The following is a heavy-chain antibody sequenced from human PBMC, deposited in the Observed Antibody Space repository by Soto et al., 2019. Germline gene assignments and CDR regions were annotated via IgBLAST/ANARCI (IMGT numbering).Heavy chain of an antibody. CDR1: GGSIRSYY. V-gene: IGHV4-59*08. J-gene: IGHJ4*02. D-gene: IGHD3-22*01. Sequence: SETLSLTCAVSGGSIRSYYLSWIRQPPGKGLEWIAYIYNSGSTDYNPSLKSRVTISVDTSKNQFSLNLSSVTPADTAVYYCARHRYDSSGYSYDYWGQGTLVTSPQ. CDR2: IYNSGST. CDR3: ARHRYDSSGYSYDY.